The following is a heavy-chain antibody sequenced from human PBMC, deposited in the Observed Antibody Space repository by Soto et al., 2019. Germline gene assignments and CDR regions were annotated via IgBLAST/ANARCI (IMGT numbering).Heavy chain of an antibody. D-gene: IGHD5-12*01. Sequence: QVQLQESGPGLVKPSQTLSLTCTVSGGSISSGDYYWSWIRQPPGKGLEWIGYIYYSGSTYYNPSLKSRVTISVDSSKNQFSLKLSSVTAADTAVYYCARGVEMATISGDYWGQGTLVTVSS. V-gene: IGHV4-30-4*01. CDR2: IYYSGST. CDR1: GGSISSGDYY. J-gene: IGHJ4*02. CDR3: ARGVEMATISGDY.